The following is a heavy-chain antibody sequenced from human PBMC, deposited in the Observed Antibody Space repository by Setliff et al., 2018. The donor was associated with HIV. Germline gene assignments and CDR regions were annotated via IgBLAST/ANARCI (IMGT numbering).Heavy chain of an antibody. Sequence: PSETLSLTCAVYGGSFSGYCWSWIRQPPGKGLEWIGYIFYSGSTNYNPSLKSRVTISVDTSKNQFSLRLNSVTAADTAIYYCTRRGADSYYPRPLDVWGKGTTVTVSS. V-gene: IGHV4-34*11. J-gene: IGHJ6*04. D-gene: IGHD3-10*01. CDR2: IFYSGST. CDR1: GGSFSGYC. CDR3: TRRGADSYYPRPLDV.